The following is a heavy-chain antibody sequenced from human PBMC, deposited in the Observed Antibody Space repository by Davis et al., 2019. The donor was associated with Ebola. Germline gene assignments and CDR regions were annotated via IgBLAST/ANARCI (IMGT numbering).Heavy chain of an antibody. D-gene: IGHD2-15*01. CDR2: INPGGGST. Sequence: AASVKVSCKASGYTFTNYYMHWVRQAPGQGLEWMGIINPGGGSTSYAQKFQGSVTMTGDTSTSTVYMELRSLRSEDTAIYYCARDEIVVVAAATSPYYYYGMDVWGKGTTVTVSS. CDR3: ARDEIVVVAAATSPYYYYGMDV. J-gene: IGHJ6*04. CDR1: GYTFTNYY. V-gene: IGHV1-46*01.